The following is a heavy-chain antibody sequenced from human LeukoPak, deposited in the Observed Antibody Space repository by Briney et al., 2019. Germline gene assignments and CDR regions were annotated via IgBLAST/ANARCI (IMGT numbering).Heavy chain of an antibody. CDR1: GGSISSGGYY. CDR3: ARGHYDSSGYYYSYYYDMDV. CDR2: IYYSGST. J-gene: IGHJ6*02. V-gene: IGHV4-31*03. Sequence: SQTLSLTCTVSGGSISSGGYYWSWIRQHPEKGLEWIGYIYYSGSTYYNPSLKSRVTISVDTSKNQFSLKLSSVTAADTAVYYCARGHYDSSGYYYSYYYDMDVWGQGTTVTVSS. D-gene: IGHD3-22*01.